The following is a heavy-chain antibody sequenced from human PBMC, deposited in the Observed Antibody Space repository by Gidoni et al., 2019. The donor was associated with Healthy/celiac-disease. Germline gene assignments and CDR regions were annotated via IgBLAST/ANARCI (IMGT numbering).Heavy chain of an antibody. D-gene: IGHD3-10*01. CDR1: GGTFSSYA. V-gene: IGHV1-69*01. CDR2: IIPICGTA. Sequence: QVQLVQSGSEVKKPGSSVKVSCKASGGTFSSYAISWVRQAPGQGLEWMGGIIPICGTANYAQKFQGRVTITADESTSTAYMELSSLRSEDTAVYYCASRVVSMVRGVIIEYYFDYWGQGTLVTVSS. CDR3: ASRVVSMVRGVIIEYYFDY. J-gene: IGHJ4*02.